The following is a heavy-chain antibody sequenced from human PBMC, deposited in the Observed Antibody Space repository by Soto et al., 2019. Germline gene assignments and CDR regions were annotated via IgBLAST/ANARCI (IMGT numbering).Heavy chain of an antibody. D-gene: IGHD3-10*01. Sequence: PGGSLRLSCAASGFTFSSYGMHWVRQAPGKGLEWVAVIWYDGSNKYYADSVKGRFTISRDNSKNTLYLQMNSLRAEDTAVYYCARDTARDKVRIYYGMDVWGQGTTVTVSS. CDR2: IWYDGSNK. V-gene: IGHV3-33*01. CDR3: ARDTARDKVRIYYGMDV. CDR1: GFTFSSYG. J-gene: IGHJ6*02.